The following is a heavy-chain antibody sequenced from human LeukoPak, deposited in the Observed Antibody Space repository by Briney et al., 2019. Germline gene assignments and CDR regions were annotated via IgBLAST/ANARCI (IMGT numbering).Heavy chain of an antibody. D-gene: IGHD5-18*01. V-gene: IGHV3-30-3*01. CDR1: GFTFSSYA. CDR3: ARQHIYSYGPYFDY. Sequence: PGGSLRLSCAASGFTFSSYAMHWVRQAPGKGLEWVAVISYDGSNKYYADSVKGRFIISRDNSKNTLYLQMNSLRAEDTAVYYCARQHIYSYGPYFDYWGQGTLVTVSS. J-gene: IGHJ4*02. CDR2: ISYDGSNK.